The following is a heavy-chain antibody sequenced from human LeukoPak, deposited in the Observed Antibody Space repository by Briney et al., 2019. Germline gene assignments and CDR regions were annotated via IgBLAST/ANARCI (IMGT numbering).Heavy chain of an antibody. V-gene: IGHV5-51*01. CDR3: ARQITDHSSGYDSIDY. D-gene: IGHD5-12*01. J-gene: IGHJ4*02. CDR1: GSSFTTYW. Sequence: GEPLKISFKASGSSFTTYWIGWVRKMQGRGREWLGIIYPGDSDTRYSPSVEGQVTISADKSITTAYLQWSSLKASDTAMYYCARQITDHSSGYDSIDYWGQGTLVTVSS. CDR2: IYPGDSDT.